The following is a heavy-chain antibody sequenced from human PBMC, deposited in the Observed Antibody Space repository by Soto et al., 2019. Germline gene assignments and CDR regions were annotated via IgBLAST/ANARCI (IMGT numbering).Heavy chain of an antibody. D-gene: IGHD1-1*01. CDR2: MNHSGST. CDR3: ARVERGTATTVVDAFDI. V-gene: IGHV4-34*01. J-gene: IGHJ3*02. Sequence: PSETLSLTCAVYGGSFSGYYWTWIRQPPGKGLEWIGEMNHSGSTHFNPSLKSRVTISVDTSKNQFSLMMSSVTAADTALYYCARVERGTATTVVDAFDIWGPGTMVTVSS. CDR1: GGSFSGYY.